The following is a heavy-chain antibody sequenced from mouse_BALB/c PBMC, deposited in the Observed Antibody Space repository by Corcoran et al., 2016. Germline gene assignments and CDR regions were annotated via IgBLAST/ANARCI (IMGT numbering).Heavy chain of an antibody. V-gene: IGHV1-66*01. Sequence: VQLQQSGPELVKPGASVKISCKACGYSFTSYYIHWVKQRAGQGIEWIGWIFPGSGNTKYNEKFKGKATLTADTSSSTAYMQLSSLTSEDSAVYFCAKTARATYYFDYWGQGTTLTVSS. J-gene: IGHJ2*01. CDR3: AKTARATYYFDY. CDR1: GYSFTSYY. D-gene: IGHD3-2*01. CDR2: IFPGSGNT.